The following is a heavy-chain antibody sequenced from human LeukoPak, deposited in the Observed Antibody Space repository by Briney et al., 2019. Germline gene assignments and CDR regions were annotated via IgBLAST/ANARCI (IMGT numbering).Heavy chain of an antibody. V-gene: IGHV4-59*06. D-gene: IGHD1-1*01. CDR3: ARTGTTGSYYFDY. CDR2: IYYSGST. Sequence: KPSETLSLTCTVSGGSISSYYWSWIRQHPGKGLEWIGYIYYSGSTYYNPTLKSRVTISVDTSKNQFSLKLSSVTAPDTAVYYCARTGTTGSYYFDYWGQGTLVTVSS. J-gene: IGHJ4*02. CDR1: GGSISSYY.